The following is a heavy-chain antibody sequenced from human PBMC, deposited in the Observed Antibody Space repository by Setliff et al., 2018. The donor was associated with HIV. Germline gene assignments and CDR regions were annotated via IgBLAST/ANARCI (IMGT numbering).Heavy chain of an antibody. J-gene: IGHJ4*02. CDR1: GGSISSSNW. CDR2: IYHSGST. V-gene: IGHV4-4*02. D-gene: IGHD4-4*01. Sequence: SETLSLTCAVSGGSISSSNWWSWVRQPPGKGLEWIGEIYHSGSTNYNPSLKSRVTISVDTSKNQFSLKLSSVTAADTAVYYCARDDYSSSNPNYFDYWGQGTLVTVSS. CDR3: ARDDYSSSNPNYFDY.